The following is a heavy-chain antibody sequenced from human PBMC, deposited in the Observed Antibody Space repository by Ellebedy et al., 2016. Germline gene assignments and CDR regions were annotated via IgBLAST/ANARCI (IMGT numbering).Heavy chain of an antibody. Sequence: SETLSLTCTVSGGSISSSSYYWGWIRQPPGKGLEWIGSIYYSGSTYYNPSLKSRVTISVEPSKNQFSLKLSSVTAADTAVYYCARLEILIYGMDVWGQGTTVTVSS. J-gene: IGHJ6*02. CDR1: GGSISSSSYY. CDR2: IYYSGST. V-gene: IGHV4-39*01. CDR3: ARLEILIYGMDV.